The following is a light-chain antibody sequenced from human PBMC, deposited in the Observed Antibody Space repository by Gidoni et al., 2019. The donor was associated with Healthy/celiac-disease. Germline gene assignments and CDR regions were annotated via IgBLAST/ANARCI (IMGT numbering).Light chain of an antibody. CDR3: QQYNSYSQA. V-gene: IGKV1-5*03. CDR2: KAS. CDR1: QSISSW. Sequence: DIQLTQSPSTLSASVGDRVTITCRASQSISSWFAWYQQKPGKAPKLLIYKASSLESGVPSRFSCSGSGTEFTLTISSLQPDDFATYYCQQYNSYSQAFGQGTKVEIK. J-gene: IGKJ1*01.